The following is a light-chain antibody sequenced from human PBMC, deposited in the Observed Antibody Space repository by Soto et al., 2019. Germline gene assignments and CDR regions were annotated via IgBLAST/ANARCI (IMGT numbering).Light chain of an antibody. Sequence: IQLTQSPSSLSASVGVRVTIXCRASQDIAIYLAWYQQKPGEAPKLLIYAASTLYGGVPSRFSGSGSGTDFALTITSLQAEDFATYYCQQLRMYPSTFGGGTKVDIK. V-gene: IGKV1-9*01. CDR3: QQLRMYPST. CDR1: QDIAIY. J-gene: IGKJ4*01. CDR2: AAS.